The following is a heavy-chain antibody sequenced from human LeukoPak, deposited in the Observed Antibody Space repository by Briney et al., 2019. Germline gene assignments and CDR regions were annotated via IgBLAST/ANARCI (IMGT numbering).Heavy chain of an antibody. J-gene: IGHJ6*02. D-gene: IGHD6-19*01. CDR3: ARGGEGSGWYGPYNYYYGMDV. V-gene: IGHV4-4*07. CDR1: GGAIRSYD. Sequence: SETLSLTCTVSGGAIRSYDWSWIRQPAGKGLEGMGRIYTSGSTNYNPSLKSRVTMSVDTSKNQFSLKLRSVTAADTAVYSCARGGEGSGWYGPYNYYYGMDVWGQGTTVTASS. CDR2: IYTSGST.